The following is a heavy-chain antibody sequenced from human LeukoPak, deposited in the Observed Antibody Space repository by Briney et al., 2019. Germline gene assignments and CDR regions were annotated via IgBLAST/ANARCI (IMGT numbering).Heavy chain of an antibody. J-gene: IGHJ3*02. D-gene: IGHD3-10*01. CDR3: AKILGSGSYFPNDAFDI. CDR1: GFAVRSNY. Sequence: PGGSLRVSCAASGFAVRSNYMSWVRQAPGKRLEWVSAISGSGSSTYYADSVKGRFTISRDNSKNTLYLQMNSLRAEDTAVYYRAKILGSGSYFPNDAFDIWGQGTMVTVSS. V-gene: IGHV3-23*01. CDR2: ISGSGSST.